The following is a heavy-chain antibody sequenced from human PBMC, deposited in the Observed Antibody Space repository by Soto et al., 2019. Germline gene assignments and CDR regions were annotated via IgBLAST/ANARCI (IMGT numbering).Heavy chain of an antibody. CDR3: ARLEGKYSGYDFLSWGHYYYMDV. D-gene: IGHD5-12*01. CDR2: ISSSSFYI. J-gene: IGHJ6*03. Sequence: PGGSLRFSCAASGFTFSSYSMNWVRKAPGKGLEWVSSISSSSFYIYYADSVKGRFTISRDNAKNSLYLQMNSLRAEDTAVYYCARLEGKYSGYDFLSWGHYYYMDVWGKGTTVTVSS. CDR1: GFTFSSYS. V-gene: IGHV3-21*01.